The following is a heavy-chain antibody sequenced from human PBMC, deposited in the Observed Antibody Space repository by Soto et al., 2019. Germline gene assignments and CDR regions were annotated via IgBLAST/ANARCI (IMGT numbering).Heavy chain of an antibody. Sequence: SETLSLTCPVSDASISYGGFSLSWIRQSPGKGLEWIGYISHLENTYLHPSFKSRLTMSIDRTRNQFSLKLSSVTAADMAVYYCARGGGYDSFDYWGQGVLVTVSS. J-gene: IGHJ4*02. CDR3: ARGGGYDSFDY. CDR2: ISHLENT. CDR1: DASISYGGFS. V-gene: IGHV4-30-2*06. D-gene: IGHD5-12*01.